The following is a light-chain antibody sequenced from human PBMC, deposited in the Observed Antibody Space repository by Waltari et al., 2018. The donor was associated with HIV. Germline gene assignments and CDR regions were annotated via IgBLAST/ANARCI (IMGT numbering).Light chain of an antibody. J-gene: IGKJ5*01. V-gene: IGKV3D-20*01. CDR1: QSVRSNY. CDR2: DAS. Sequence: EIVMTQSPATLSVSPGERATLSCGASQSVRSNYLACYQQKPGLAPRFLIYDASSRATGIPDRFSGSGSGTDFTLTISRLEPEDFAVYYCQQYGSSPITFGQGTRLEIK. CDR3: QQYGSSPIT.